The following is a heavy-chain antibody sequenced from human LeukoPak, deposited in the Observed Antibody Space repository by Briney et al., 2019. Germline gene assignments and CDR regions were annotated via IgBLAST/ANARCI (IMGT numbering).Heavy chain of an antibody. V-gene: IGHV4-39*01. D-gene: IGHD6-19*01. CDR1: GGSISSSSYY. CDR2: IYYSGST. Sequence: PSETLSLTCTVSGGSISSSSYYWSWIRQPPGKGLEWIGSIYYSGSTYYNPSLKSRVTISVDTSKNQFSLKLSSVTAADTAVYYCARQPRRQWLVRAEYFQHWGQGTLVTVSS. J-gene: IGHJ1*01. CDR3: ARQPRRQWLVRAEYFQH.